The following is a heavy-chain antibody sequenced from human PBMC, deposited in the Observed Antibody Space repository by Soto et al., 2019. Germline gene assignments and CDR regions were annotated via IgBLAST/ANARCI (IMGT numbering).Heavy chain of an antibody. CDR3: ARPKGAAYSAFDV. CDR1: GFTVSNHW. CDR2: IKTDGTYT. J-gene: IGHJ3*01. V-gene: IGHV3-74*01. D-gene: IGHD2-21*01. Sequence: EVQLVESGGGLVQPGGSLTLSCAASGFTVSNHWMHWVRQAPGKGLESISRIKTDGTYTDYADSVKGRFTISRDNAKNMLYLQKDSLRPEDTAVYYCARPKGAAYSAFDVWGQGTVVTVS.